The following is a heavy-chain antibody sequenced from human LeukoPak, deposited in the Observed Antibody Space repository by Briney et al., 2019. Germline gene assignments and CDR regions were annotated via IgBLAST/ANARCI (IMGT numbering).Heavy chain of an antibody. CDR1: GFTFSSYG. V-gene: IGHV3-33*01. Sequence: GGSLRLSCAASGFTFSSYGMHWVRQAPGKGLEWVAVIWHDGSNKYYADSVKGRFTISRDNSKNTLYLQMNSLRAEDTAVYYCARDGRIAAAATGYWGQGTLVTVSS. CDR2: IWHDGSNK. CDR3: ARDGRIAAAATGY. D-gene: IGHD6-13*01. J-gene: IGHJ4*02.